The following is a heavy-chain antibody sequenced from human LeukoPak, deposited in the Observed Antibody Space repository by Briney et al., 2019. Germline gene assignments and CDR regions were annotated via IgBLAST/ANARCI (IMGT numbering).Heavy chain of an antibody. J-gene: IGHJ4*02. CDR2: IRYDGSNK. CDR3: AKEGGIAAAALPYYFDY. CDR1: GFTFSSYW. V-gene: IGHV3-30*02. Sequence: GGSLRLSCAASGFTFSSYWMSWVRQAPGKGLEWVAFIRYDGSNKYYADSVKGRFTISRDNSKNTLYLQMNSLRAEDTAVYYCAKEGGIAAAALPYYFDYWGQGILVTVSS. D-gene: IGHD6-13*01.